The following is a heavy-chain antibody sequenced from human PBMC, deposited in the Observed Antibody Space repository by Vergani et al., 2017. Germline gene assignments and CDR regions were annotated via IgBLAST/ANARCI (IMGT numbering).Heavy chain of an antibody. CDR2: IKSDGSIT. V-gene: IGHV3-74*03. Sequence: DVHLAESGGGFFQPGGSLRLSCSASGFSFNSYWMHWVRQVPGKGLLLVSRIKSDGSITAYADSVKGRFTISRDNAQNTLYLQMNSLRVEDTGVYYCARAICIETCYMSNWLDSWGQGTLVTVSS. J-gene: IGHJ5*01. CDR1: GFSFNSYW. CDR3: ARAICIETCYMSNWLDS. D-gene: IGHD3-9*01.